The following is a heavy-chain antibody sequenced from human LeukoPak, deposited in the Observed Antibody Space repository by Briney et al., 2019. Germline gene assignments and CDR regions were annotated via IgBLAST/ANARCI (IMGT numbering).Heavy chain of an antibody. D-gene: IGHD3-22*01. CDR3: ARVTGYMIEDYFDY. Sequence: NPSETLSLTCAVYGGSFSGYYWSWIRQPPGKGLEWIGEINHSGSTNYNPSLKSRVTTSVDTSKNQFSLKLRSVTAADTAVYYCARVTGYMIEDYFDYWGQGTLVTVSS. V-gene: IGHV4-34*01. J-gene: IGHJ4*02. CDR1: GGSFSGYY. CDR2: INHSGST.